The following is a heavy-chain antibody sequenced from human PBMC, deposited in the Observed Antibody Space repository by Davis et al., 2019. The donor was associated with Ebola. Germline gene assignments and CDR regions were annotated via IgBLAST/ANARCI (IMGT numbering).Heavy chain of an antibody. Sequence: GESPKTPCAASGFTLSSYSMNRVRQAPGKGLEWVSSISSSSSYIYYADSVKGRFTISRDNSKNTLYLQMNSLRAEDTAVYYCAKGLTTVTTSPGGDYWGQGTLVTVSS. CDR2: ISSSSSYI. V-gene: IGHV3-21*04. J-gene: IGHJ4*02. D-gene: IGHD4-17*01. CDR3: AKGLTTVTTSPGGDY. CDR1: GFTLSSYS.